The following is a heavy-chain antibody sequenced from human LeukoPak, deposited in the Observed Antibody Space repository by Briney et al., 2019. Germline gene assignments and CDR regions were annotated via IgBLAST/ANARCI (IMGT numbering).Heavy chain of an antibody. Sequence: VASVKVSCKASGYTFTSYYMHWVRQAPGQGLEWMEIINPSGGSTSYAQKFQGRVTMTRDTSTSTVYTELSSLRSEDTAVYYCAREGSGDSVGYYPDYWGQGTLVTVSS. CDR3: AREGSGDSVGYYPDY. CDR2: INPSGGST. V-gene: IGHV1-46*01. J-gene: IGHJ4*02. CDR1: GYTFTSYY. D-gene: IGHD3-22*01.